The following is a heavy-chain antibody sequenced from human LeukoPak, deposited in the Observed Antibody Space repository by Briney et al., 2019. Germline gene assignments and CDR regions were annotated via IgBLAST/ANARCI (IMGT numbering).Heavy chain of an antibody. CDR1: GHTFTSYF. J-gene: IGHJ4*02. CDR2: INPSGGST. CDR3: ARDSADYGDYDY. V-gene: IGHV1-46*01. Sequence: ASVKVSCKASGHTFTSYFMHWVRQAPGQGLDWMGIINPSGGSTGYAQKFQGRVTMTRDTSTSTVYMELSSLRSEDTAVYYCARDSADYGDYDYWGQGTLVTVSS. D-gene: IGHD4-17*01.